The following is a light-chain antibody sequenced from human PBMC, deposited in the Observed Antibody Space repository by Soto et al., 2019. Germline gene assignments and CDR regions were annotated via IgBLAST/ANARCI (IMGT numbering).Light chain of an antibody. V-gene: IGKV3-20*01. J-gene: IGKJ1*01. CDR1: QSVGSSD. CDR3: QQYGRSSWT. CDR2: GAS. Sequence: EIVLTQSPGTLSSSPGERATLSCRASQSVGSSDLAWYQQKPGQSPRLLIYGASSRATGIPDRFSGSGSGTDFTLTISRLEPEDFAVYYCQQYGRSSWTFGQGTKVDIK.